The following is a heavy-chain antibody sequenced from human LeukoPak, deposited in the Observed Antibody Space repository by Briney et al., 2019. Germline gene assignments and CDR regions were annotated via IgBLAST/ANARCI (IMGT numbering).Heavy chain of an antibody. CDR1: EFSVGSNY. CDR2: IYSGGST. V-gene: IGHV3-66*02. CDR3: ARDWGEGIAAAGTALDY. J-gene: IGHJ4*02. D-gene: IGHD6-13*01. Sequence: GGSLRLSCAASEFSVGSNYMTWVRQAPGKGLEWVSVIYSGGSTYYADSVKGRFTISRDNSKNTLYLQMNSLRAEDTAVYYCARDWGEGIAAAGTALDYWGQGTLVTVSS.